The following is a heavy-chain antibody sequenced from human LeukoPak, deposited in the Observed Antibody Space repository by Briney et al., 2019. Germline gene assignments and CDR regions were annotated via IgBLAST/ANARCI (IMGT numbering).Heavy chain of an antibody. D-gene: IGHD7-27*01. V-gene: IGHV3-23*01. CDR1: GFTFSSYT. CDR2: ITTSDGNT. Sequence: GGSLRLSCAASGFTFSSYTMSWVRQAPGRGLEWVSTITTSDGNTYYADSVKGRFTVPRDNSKNTLFLQMNSLRAEDTAVYYCAKDGGLWVSAHWGDSWGRGTLVTVSS. CDR3: AKDGGLWVSAHWGDS. J-gene: IGHJ4*02.